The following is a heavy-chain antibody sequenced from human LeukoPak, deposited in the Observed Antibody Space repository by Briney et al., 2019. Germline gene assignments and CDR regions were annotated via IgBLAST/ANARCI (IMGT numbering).Heavy chain of an antibody. CDR1: GGTFSSYA. CDR2: IIPIFGTA. CDR3: ARGELLWFGELCPWFDP. V-gene: IGHV1-69*13. D-gene: IGHD3-10*01. J-gene: IGHJ5*02. Sequence: SVKVSCKASGGTFSSYAISWVRQAPGQGLEWMGGIIPIFGTANYAQKFQGRVTITADESTSTAYMELSSLRSEDTAVYYCARGELLWFGELCPWFDPWGQGTLVTVSS.